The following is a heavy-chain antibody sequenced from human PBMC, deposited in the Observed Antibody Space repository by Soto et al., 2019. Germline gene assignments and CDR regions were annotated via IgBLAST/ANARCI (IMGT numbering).Heavy chain of an antibody. J-gene: IGHJ4*02. CDR2: VFYGGT. D-gene: IGHD3-16*01. V-gene: IGHV4-59*01. CDR3: ASYRGALYFEY. CDR1: GRSMSSNY. Sequence: PSEPLSLTCSVSGRSMSSNYWSWIRQSPDKGLEWLGYVFYGGTEYNPSLGGRVSMSVETSKSQFSLKLTSVTVADTAVYYCASYRGALYFEYWGTGIMVIVSA.